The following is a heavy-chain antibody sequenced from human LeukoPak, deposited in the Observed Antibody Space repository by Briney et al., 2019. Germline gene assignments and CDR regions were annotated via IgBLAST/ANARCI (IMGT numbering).Heavy chain of an antibody. Sequence: GGSLRLSCAASGFTFSSYSMNWVRQAPGKGLKWVSYISSSSSTIYYADSVKGRFTISRDNAKNSLYLQMNSLRAEDTAVYYCARDRTVVRGVISWFDPWGQGTLVTVSS. CDR2: ISSSSSTI. CDR1: GFTFSSYS. V-gene: IGHV3-48*04. J-gene: IGHJ5*02. CDR3: ARDRTVVRGVISWFDP. D-gene: IGHD3-10*01.